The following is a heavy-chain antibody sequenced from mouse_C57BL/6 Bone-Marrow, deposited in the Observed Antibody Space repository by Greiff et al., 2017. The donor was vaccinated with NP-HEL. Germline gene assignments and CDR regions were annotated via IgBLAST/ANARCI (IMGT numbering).Heavy chain of an antibody. D-gene: IGHD2-4*01. V-gene: IGHV3-1*01. J-gene: IGHJ3*01. CDR1: GYSITSGYD. CDR3: ARDRGLRLFAY. CDR2: ISYSGST. Sequence: EVKLMESGPGMVKPSQSLSLTCTVTGYSITSGYDWHWIRHFPGNKLEWMGYISYSGSTNYNPSLKSRISITHDTSKNHFFLKLNAVTTEDTATYYCARDRGLRLFAYWGQGTLVTVSA.